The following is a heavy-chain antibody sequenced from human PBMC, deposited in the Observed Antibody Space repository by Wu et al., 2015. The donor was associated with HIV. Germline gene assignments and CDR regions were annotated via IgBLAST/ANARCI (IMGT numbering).Heavy chain of an antibody. V-gene: IGHV1-2*02. D-gene: IGHD3-22*01. J-gene: IGHJ4*02. Sequence: QVRLLQSGAEVKKPGSSVKVSCKASGGTFNSYAVNWVRQAPGQGLEWMGWINPNSGGTNYAQKFQDRVTMTRDTSISTAYMELSRLRSDDTAVYYCARGGRRYYYDSSGYFDYWGQGTLVTVSS. CDR3: ARGGRRYYYDSSGYFDY. CDR2: INPNSGGT. CDR1: GGTFNSYA.